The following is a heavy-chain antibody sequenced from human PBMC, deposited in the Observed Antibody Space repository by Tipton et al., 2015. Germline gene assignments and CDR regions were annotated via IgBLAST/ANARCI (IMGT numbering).Heavy chain of an antibody. D-gene: IGHD2-2*02. CDR2: IYPDDSDT. J-gene: IGHJ3*02. V-gene: IGHV5-51*01. CDR3: ARPSDTLSPYAFDI. CDR1: GYSFTTYW. Sequence: QLVQSGGEVKKPGESLKISCKASGYSFTTYWIAWVRQMPGKGLEWMGIIYPDDSDTRYSPSFRGQVTISVDKSINSAYLQWSSLKASDTAIYYCARPSDTLSPYAFDIWGQGTLVTVSS.